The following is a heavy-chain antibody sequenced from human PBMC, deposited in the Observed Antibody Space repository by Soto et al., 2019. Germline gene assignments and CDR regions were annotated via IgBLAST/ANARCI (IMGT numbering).Heavy chain of an antibody. D-gene: IGHD3-10*01. CDR1: GFTFSSYA. Sequence: EAQLLESGGGLVQPGGSLRLSCAASGFTFSSYAMSWVRQAPGKGLEWVSAISGSGGSTYYADSVKGRFTISRDNSKNTLYLQMNSLRAEDTAVYYCAKVGGFGELFPYYFDYWGQGTLVTVSS. J-gene: IGHJ4*02. CDR2: ISGSGGST. V-gene: IGHV3-23*01. CDR3: AKVGGFGELFPYYFDY.